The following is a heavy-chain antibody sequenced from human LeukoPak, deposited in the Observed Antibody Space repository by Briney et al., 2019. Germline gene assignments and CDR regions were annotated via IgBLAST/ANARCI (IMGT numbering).Heavy chain of an antibody. V-gene: IGHV3-33*08. CDR2: IWYDGSNK. J-gene: IGHJ3*02. D-gene: IGHD3-22*01. Sequence: PGGSLRLSCAASGFTFSSYAMHWVRQAPGKGLEWVAVIWYDGSNKYYADSVKGRFTISRDNSKNTLYLQMNSLRAEDTAVYYCARNSFQDNSDYYDSREYAFDIWGQGTMVTVSS. CDR1: GFTFSSYA. CDR3: ARNSFQDNSDYYDSREYAFDI.